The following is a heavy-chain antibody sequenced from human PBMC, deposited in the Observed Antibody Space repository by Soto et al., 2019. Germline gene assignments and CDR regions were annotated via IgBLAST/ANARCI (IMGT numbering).Heavy chain of an antibody. Sequence: SQTLSLTCAISGDSVSSNSAAWNRIRQSPSRGLEWLGRTYYRSKWYNDYAVSVKSRITINPDTSKNQFSLQLNSVTPEDTAVYYCARGGNWNSRPYNWFDPWGQGTLVTVSS. CDR2: TYYRSKWYN. CDR3: ARGGNWNSRPYNWFDP. D-gene: IGHD1-7*01. J-gene: IGHJ5*02. CDR1: GDSVSSNSAA. V-gene: IGHV6-1*01.